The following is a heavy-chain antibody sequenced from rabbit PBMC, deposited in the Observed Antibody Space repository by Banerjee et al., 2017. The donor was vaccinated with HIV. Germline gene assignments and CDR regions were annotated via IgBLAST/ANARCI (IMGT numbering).Heavy chain of an antibody. J-gene: IGHJ4*01. V-gene: IGHV1S7*01. D-gene: IGHD2-1*01. Sequence: QLVESGGGLVTLGGSLKLSCKASGIDFSSYGISWVRQAPGKGLEWIAYIYPDYGSTDYASWVNGRFTISLDNAQNTLYLQLNSLTAADTATYFCARMDYDDYGDLGNFNLWGQGTLVTVS. CDR1: GIDFSSYG. CDR3: ARMDYDDYGDLGNFNL. CDR2: IYPDYGST.